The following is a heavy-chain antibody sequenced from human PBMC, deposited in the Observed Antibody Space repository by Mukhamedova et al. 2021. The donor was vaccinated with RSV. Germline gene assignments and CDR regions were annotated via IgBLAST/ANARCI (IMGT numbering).Heavy chain of an antibody. Sequence: DYFMSWIRQAPGKGLEWVSYISSSSVYTSYADSVKGRFTISRDNAKNSLYLQMNSLRAEDTAVYYCARDLHIRYCGSTTCHPNYY. CDR2: ISSSSVYT. CDR1: DYF. D-gene: IGHD2-2*01. J-gene: IGHJ6*01. V-gene: IGHV3-11*06. CDR3: ARDLHIRYCGSTTCHPNYY.